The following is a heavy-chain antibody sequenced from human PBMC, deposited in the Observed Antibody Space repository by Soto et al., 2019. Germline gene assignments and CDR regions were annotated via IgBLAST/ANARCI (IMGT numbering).Heavy chain of an antibody. Sequence: PGGSLRLSCAASGFTFSTFNMNWVRQAPGKGLEWVSAISGSGGSTYYADSVKGRFTISRDNSKNTLYLQMNSLRAEDTAVYYCAKDNPRGVWFGELSPRNWFDPWGQGTLVTVSS. D-gene: IGHD3-10*01. CDR2: ISGSGGST. CDR1: GFTFSTFN. CDR3: AKDNPRGVWFGELSPRNWFDP. J-gene: IGHJ5*02. V-gene: IGHV3-23*01.